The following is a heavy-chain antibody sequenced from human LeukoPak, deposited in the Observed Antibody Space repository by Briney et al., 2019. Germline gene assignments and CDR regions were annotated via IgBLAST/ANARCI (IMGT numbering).Heavy chain of an antibody. CDR3: VREILYCSGGSCYRGPFDT. V-gene: IGHV4-4*07. Sequence: SETLSLTCTVSGDSITRNYWSWIRQPAGKGLEWIGRVYTSGSTNYNPSLKSRVTMSVDTSQNQFSLKLNSVTAADTAVYYCVREILYCSGGSCYRGPFDTWGQGTLVTVSA. CDR1: GDSITRNY. D-gene: IGHD2-15*01. J-gene: IGHJ4*02. CDR2: VYTSGST.